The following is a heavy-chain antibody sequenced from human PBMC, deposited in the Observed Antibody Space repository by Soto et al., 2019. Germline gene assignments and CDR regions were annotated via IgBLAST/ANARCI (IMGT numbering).Heavy chain of an antibody. CDR3: ARDPGRIVVVPAASYYGMDV. D-gene: IGHD2-2*01. V-gene: IGHV6-1*01. CDR1: GDSVSRNSAD. Sequence: SQTLSLTCAISGDSVSRNSADGNWIRQSPSRGLEWLGRTYYRSKWYNDYAVSVKSRITINPDTSKNQFSLQLNSVTPEDTAVYYCARDPGRIVVVPAASYYGMDVWAQGTTVTVSS. J-gene: IGHJ6*02. CDR2: TYYRSKWYN.